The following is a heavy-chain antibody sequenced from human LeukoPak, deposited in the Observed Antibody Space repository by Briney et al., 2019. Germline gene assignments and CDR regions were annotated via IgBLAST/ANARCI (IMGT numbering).Heavy chain of an antibody. D-gene: IGHD5-18*01. CDR2: IKQDGSEK. CDR1: GFTFSDYY. J-gene: IGHJ4*02. Sequence: GGSLRLSCAASGFTFSDYYMSWTRQAPGRGLEWVANIKQDGSEKHYVDSVKGRFTISRDNAKNSLYLQMNSLRAEDTAVYYCARVSARVNYGYRDYWGQGTLVTVSS. CDR3: ARVSARVNYGYRDY. V-gene: IGHV3-7*03.